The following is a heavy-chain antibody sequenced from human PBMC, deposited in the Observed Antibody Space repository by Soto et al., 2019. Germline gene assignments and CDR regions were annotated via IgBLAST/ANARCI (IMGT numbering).Heavy chain of an antibody. J-gene: IGHJ4*02. CDR1: GGSISNFY. CDR2: IYYSGNT. D-gene: IGHD2-15*01. CDR3: ARAPMVVTRSYFDY. V-gene: IGHV4-59*01. Sequence: PSETLSLTCTVSGGSISNFYWSWIRQPPGKGLEWIGYIYYSGNTNYNPSLKSRVSISVDTSKNQSSLKLTSVTAADTAVYYCARAPMVVTRSYFDYWGQGTPVTVSS.